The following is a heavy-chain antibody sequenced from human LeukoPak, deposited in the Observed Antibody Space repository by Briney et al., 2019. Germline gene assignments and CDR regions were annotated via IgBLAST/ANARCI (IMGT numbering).Heavy chain of an antibody. D-gene: IGHD3-22*01. CDR1: GFTFSSYS. V-gene: IGHV3-21*01. CDR2: ISSSSSYI. Sequence: GGSLRLSCAASGFTFSSYSMNWVRQAPGKGLEWVSSISSSSSYIYYADSVKGRFTIFRDNAKNSLYLQMNSLRAEDTAVYYCARESYDSSGFSIFRYFDYWGQGTLVTVSS. J-gene: IGHJ4*02. CDR3: ARESYDSSGFSIFRYFDY.